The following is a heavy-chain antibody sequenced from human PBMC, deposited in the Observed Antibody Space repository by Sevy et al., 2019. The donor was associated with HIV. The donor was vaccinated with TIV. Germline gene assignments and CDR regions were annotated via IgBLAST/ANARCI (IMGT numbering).Heavy chain of an antibody. CDR3: AREVSSPKYYYDSSTGEDWFDP. J-gene: IGHJ5*02. D-gene: IGHD3-22*01. CDR2: IYHSGST. CDR1: GGSISSSNW. Sequence: SETLSLTCAVSGGSISSSNWWSWVRQPPGKGLEWIGEIYHSGSTNYNPSLKSRVTISVDKSKNQFSLKLSSVTAADTAVYYCAREVSSPKYYYDSSTGEDWFDPWGQGTLVTVSS. V-gene: IGHV4-4*02.